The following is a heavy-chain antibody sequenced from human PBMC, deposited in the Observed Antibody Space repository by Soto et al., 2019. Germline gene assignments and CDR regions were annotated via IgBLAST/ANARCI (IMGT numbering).Heavy chain of an antibody. CDR1: GGSFSGYY. Sequence: QVQLQQWGAGLLKPSETLSLTCAVYGGSFSGYYWSWIRQPPVKGLEWIGEINHSGGTNYNPSLKSRVTISVDTSKNQFSLKLSSVTAADPAVFYCARLRWEQPWVFDYWGQGTLVTVSS. CDR3: ARLRWEQPWVFDY. CDR2: INHSGGT. V-gene: IGHV4-34*02. D-gene: IGHD1-26*01. J-gene: IGHJ4*02.